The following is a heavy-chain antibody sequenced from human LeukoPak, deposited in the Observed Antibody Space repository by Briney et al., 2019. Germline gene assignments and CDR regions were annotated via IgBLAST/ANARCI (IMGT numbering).Heavy chain of an antibody. Sequence: PGGSLRLSCAASGFTFSSYAMSWVRQAPGKGLEWVSAISGSGGSTYYADSVKGRFTISRDNSKNTLYLQMNSLRAEDTAVYYCAKGGHIVVVTAILYYFDYWGQGTLVTVSS. D-gene: IGHD2-21*02. CDR2: ISGSGGST. CDR1: GFTFSSYA. CDR3: AKGGHIVVVTAILYYFDY. J-gene: IGHJ4*02. V-gene: IGHV3-23*01.